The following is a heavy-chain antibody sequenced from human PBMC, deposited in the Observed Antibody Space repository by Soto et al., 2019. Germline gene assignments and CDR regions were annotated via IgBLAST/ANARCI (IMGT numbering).Heavy chain of an antibody. J-gene: IGHJ6*03. CDR2: IIPILGIA. Sequence: SVKVSCKASGGTFSSYTISWVRQAPGQGLEWMGRIIPILGIANYAQKFQGRVTITADKSTSTAYMELSSLRSEDTAVYYCARRTIQTGTPNYYYYMEVWGKGTTVTVSS. CDR1: GGTFSSYT. V-gene: IGHV1-69*02. CDR3: ARRTIQTGTPNYYYYMEV. D-gene: IGHD1-7*01.